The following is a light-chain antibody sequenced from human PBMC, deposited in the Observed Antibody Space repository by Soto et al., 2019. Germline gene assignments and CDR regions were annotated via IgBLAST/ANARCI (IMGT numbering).Light chain of an antibody. CDR1: QSVSTN. Sequence: IVMTQSPATLSVSPGDRSTISCRSSQSVSTNLAWYQLTPGQAPRLLIYGASTRATGVPARFSGTGSGTDFTLTISSLQSDDFGVYYCQQYNDWPPLTFGGGTKVDIK. CDR3: QQYNDWPPLT. V-gene: IGKV3-15*01. J-gene: IGKJ4*01. CDR2: GAS.